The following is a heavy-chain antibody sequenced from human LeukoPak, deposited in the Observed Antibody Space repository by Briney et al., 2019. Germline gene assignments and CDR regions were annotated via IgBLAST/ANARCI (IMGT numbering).Heavy chain of an antibody. V-gene: IGHV1-8*03. Sequence: GASVTVSCKASGYTFTSYDINWVRQATGQGLEWMGWMNPNSGNTGYAQKFQGRVTITRNTSISTAYMELSSLRSEDTAVYYCARRGKSIAAAGNDDAFDIWGQGTMVTVSS. CDR2: MNPNSGNT. D-gene: IGHD6-13*01. CDR3: ARRGKSIAAAGNDDAFDI. CDR1: GYTFTSYD. J-gene: IGHJ3*02.